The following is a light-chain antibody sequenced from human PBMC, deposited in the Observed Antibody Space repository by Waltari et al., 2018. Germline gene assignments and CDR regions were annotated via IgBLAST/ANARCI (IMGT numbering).Light chain of an antibody. J-gene: IGKJ5*01. CDR2: AAS. V-gene: IGKV1-39*01. Sequence: DIQMTQSPSSLSASVGDRVTITCRASRSIRNYLNWYQQKPGKAPKLLIYAASSLQGGVPSRFSGSGSGTDFTLTISSLQPDDFATYYCQQSYSTPITFGQGTRLEIK. CDR3: QQSYSTPIT. CDR1: RSIRNY.